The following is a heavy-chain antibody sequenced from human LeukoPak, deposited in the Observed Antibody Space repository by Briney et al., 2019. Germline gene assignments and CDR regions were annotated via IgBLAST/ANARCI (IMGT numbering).Heavy chain of an antibody. CDR3: ARQSIAAADYFDY. CDR1: GGSISSSSYY. Sequence: SETLSLTCTVSGGSISSSSYYWGWIRQPPGKGLEWIGSIYYSGSTYYNPSLKGRVTISVDTSKNQFSLKLSSVTAADTAVYYCARQSIAAADYFDYWGQGTLVTVSS. CDR2: IYYSGST. J-gene: IGHJ4*02. V-gene: IGHV4-39*01. D-gene: IGHD6-13*01.